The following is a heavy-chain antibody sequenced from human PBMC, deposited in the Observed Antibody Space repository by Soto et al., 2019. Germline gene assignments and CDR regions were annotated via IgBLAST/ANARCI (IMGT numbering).Heavy chain of an antibody. CDR2: IIPIFGTA. D-gene: IGHD3-22*01. Sequence: QVQLVQSGAEVKKPGSSVKVSCKASGGTFSSYAISWVRQAPGQGLEWMGGIIPIFGTANYAQKFQGRVTITGDESTSTGYMELSSLRSEDTAVYYGASSSSGYYSLGAFDIWGQGTMVSVST. J-gene: IGHJ3*02. CDR3: ASSSSGYYSLGAFDI. CDR1: GGTFSSYA. V-gene: IGHV1-69*01.